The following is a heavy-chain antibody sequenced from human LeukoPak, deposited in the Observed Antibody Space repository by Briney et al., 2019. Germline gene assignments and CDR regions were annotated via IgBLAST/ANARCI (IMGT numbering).Heavy chain of an antibody. CDR3: ARDNEYYYYGMDV. CDR2: INSDGSST. D-gene: IGHD1-1*01. CDR1: GFTFSSYW. V-gene: IGHV3-74*01. Sequence: GGSLRLSCAASGFTFSSYWMHWVRQAPGKGLVWVSRINSDGSSTSYADSVKGRFTISRDNAKNTLYLQMNSLRVEDTAVYYCARDNEYYYYGMDVWGQGTTVTVSS. J-gene: IGHJ6*02.